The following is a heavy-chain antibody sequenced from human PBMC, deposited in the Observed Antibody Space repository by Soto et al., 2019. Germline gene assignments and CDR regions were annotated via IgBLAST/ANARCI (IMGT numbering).Heavy chain of an antibody. J-gene: IGHJ6*02. CDR2: IYHSGST. Sequence: PSETLSLTCAVSGGSISSGGYSWSWIRQPPGKGLEWIGYIYHSGSTYYNPSLKSRVTISVDRSKNQFSLKLSSVTVADTAVYYCAKGRSYYYYYGVDVWGQGTTVTVSS. CDR1: GGSISSGGYS. CDR3: AKGRSYYYYYGVDV. V-gene: IGHV4-30-2*01.